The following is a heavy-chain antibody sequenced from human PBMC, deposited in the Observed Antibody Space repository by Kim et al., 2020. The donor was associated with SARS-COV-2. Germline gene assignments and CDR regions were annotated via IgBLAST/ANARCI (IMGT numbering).Heavy chain of an antibody. Sequence: SETLSLTCTVSGGSISSYYWSWIRQPPGKGLEWIGYIYYSGSTNYNPSLKSRVTISVDTSKNQFSLKLSSVTAADTAVYYCARHFTAAQGTCFDYWGQGTLVTVSS. V-gene: IGHV4-59*08. D-gene: IGHD6-13*01. CDR3: ARHFTAAQGTCFDY. J-gene: IGHJ4*02. CDR1: GGSISSYY. CDR2: IYYSGST.